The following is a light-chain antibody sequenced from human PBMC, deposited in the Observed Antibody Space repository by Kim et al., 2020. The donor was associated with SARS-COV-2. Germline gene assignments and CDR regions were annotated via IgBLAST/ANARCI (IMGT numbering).Light chain of an antibody. J-gene: IGKJ4*01. CDR3: QQSHTAPLLS. V-gene: IGKV1-39*01. Sequence: DIQLTQSPSSLSASVGDRVTIACRSSQSITNYLNWYQQRPGKAPKLLIYASSTLQRGVPSRFSGSGSGTDFTLTISSLQPEDVATYYCQQSHTAPLLSFGGGTKVDIK. CDR2: ASS. CDR1: QSITNY.